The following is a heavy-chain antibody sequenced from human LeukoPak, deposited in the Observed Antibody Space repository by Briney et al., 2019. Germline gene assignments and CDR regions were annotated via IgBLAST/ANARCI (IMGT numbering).Heavy chain of an antibody. Sequence: GGSLRLSCAAAGFTFDDYGMSWVRQAPRRGVEWVSGINWNGGSTGYADSVKGRFTISRDNAKNSLYLQMNSLRAEDTALYYCARDARSSGGYYYYMDVWGKGTTVTVSS. CDR3: ARDARSSGGYYYYMDV. V-gene: IGHV3-20*04. CDR2: INWNGGST. CDR1: GFTFDDYG. D-gene: IGHD6-6*01. J-gene: IGHJ6*03.